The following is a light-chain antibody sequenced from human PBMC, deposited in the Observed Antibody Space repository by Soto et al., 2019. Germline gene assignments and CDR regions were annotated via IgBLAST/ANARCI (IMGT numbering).Light chain of an antibody. CDR2: ATS. V-gene: IGKV3-20*01. CDR3: QRNS. J-gene: IGKJ2*01. Sequence: ETVLTQSPGTLSLSPGERATLSCRATQRISTDSLAWYQHKPGQAPRLLIYATSTRATGIPDRFSGSGSGTDFTLTISRLEPEDFAVYYCQRNSFGQGTRLEFK. CDR1: QRISTDS.